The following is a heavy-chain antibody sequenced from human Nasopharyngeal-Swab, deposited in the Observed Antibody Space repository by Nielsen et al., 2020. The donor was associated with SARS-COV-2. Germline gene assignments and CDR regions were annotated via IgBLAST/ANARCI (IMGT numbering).Heavy chain of an antibody. J-gene: IGHJ4*02. D-gene: IGHD1-1*01. CDR1: GFTFGDYA. V-gene: IGHV3-49*03. CDR3: ARGGDWTWYFDS. CDR2: IKSKPYGGTT. Sequence: GESLKISCTGSGFTFGDYAMTWFRQAPGKGLEWVSFIKSKPYGGTTESAASVKGRFTITRDDSKSIAYLQMNSLKTEDTAMYYCARGGDWTWYFDSWGQGTPVTVPS.